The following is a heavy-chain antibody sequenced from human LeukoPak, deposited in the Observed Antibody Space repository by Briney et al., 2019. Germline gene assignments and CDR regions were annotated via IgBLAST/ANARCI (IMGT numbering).Heavy chain of an antibody. Sequence: PGGSLRLSCAASGFTFSSYAMHWVRQAPGKGLEWVAVISYDGSNKYDADSVKGRFTISRDNSKNTLCLQMNSLRAEDTAVYYCARGVRGYSYPIFDYWGQGTLVTVSS. CDR3: ARGVRGYSYPIFDY. V-gene: IGHV3-30-3*01. J-gene: IGHJ4*02. CDR2: ISYDGSNK. CDR1: GFTFSSYA. D-gene: IGHD5-18*01.